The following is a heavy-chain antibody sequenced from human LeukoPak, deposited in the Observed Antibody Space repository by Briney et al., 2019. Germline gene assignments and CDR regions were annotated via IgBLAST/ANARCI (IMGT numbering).Heavy chain of an antibody. Sequence: SETLSLTCTVSGGSISSSSYYWGWVRQPPGKGLEWIGYIYYSGSTNYNPSLKSRVTISVDTSKNQFSLKLSSVTAADTAVYYCARVEGYSSGWYEVTNWFDPWGQGTLVTVSS. J-gene: IGHJ5*02. V-gene: IGHV4-61*05. CDR1: GGSISSSSYY. CDR3: ARVEGYSSGWYEVTNWFDP. CDR2: IYYSGST. D-gene: IGHD6-19*01.